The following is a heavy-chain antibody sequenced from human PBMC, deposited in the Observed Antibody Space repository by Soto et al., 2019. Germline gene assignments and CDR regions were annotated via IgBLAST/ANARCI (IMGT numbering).Heavy chain of an antibody. CDR2: IKQDGSEK. V-gene: IGHV3-7*04. Sequence: EVQLVESGGGLVQPGGSLRLSCAASGFTFNTFWMSWVRQAPGKGLEWVASIKQDGSEKYYVDSVKGRFTISRDNAKNSLYLQMISLRGEDTAVYYCARLLWWWGYWGQGTLVTVSS. D-gene: IGHD2-21*01. CDR3: ARLLWWWGY. CDR1: GFTFNTFW. J-gene: IGHJ4*02.